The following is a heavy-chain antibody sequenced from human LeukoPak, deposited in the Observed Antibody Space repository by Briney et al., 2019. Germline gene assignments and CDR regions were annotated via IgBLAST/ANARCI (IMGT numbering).Heavy chain of an antibody. J-gene: IGHJ4*02. Sequence: GGSLRLSCVASGFTFYTSDMSWVRQVPGERLGWVSNICYQGHRTYYTDSVKGRYTISRDNFKSTLSLQLNSLRVEDTAIYYCARIPGMAAGSDFYFDYWGPGTVVTVFS. CDR2: ICYQGHRT. CDR3: ARIPGMAAGSDFYFDY. D-gene: IGHD6-13*01. CDR1: GFTFYTSD. V-gene: IGHV3-23*01.